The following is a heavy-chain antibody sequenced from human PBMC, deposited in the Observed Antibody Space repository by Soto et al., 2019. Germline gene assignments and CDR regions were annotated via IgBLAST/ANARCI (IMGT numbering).Heavy chain of an antibody. CDR2: ISGPSIYI. Sequence: EVQLVESGGGLVKPGGSLSLSCVASGFTFSGYSINWVRQAPGKGLEWVSYISGPSIYIYYADSVKGRFTISRDNAKSAVYLQMNSLRAEDTAVYYCARGFRNGFNVWGQGTTVSVS. J-gene: IGHJ6*02. D-gene: IGHD2-8*01. CDR1: GFTFSGYS. CDR3: ARGFRNGFNV. V-gene: IGHV3-21*01.